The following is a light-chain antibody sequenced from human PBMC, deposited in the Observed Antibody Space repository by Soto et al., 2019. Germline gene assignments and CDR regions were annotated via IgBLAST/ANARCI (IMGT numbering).Light chain of an antibody. J-gene: IGKJ5*01. CDR2: RES. Sequence: EVVMTQVPATLSLYPGARATLSCRASQSVSSLLAWYPQKPGQAPRLLIYRESYRATGVSGRFSGSGSGTEFTLTITSLQSEDCSVDYCQQYNEWHLTGGQGKRLEIK. CDR3: QQYNEWHLT. CDR1: QSVSSL. V-gene: IGKV3-15*01.